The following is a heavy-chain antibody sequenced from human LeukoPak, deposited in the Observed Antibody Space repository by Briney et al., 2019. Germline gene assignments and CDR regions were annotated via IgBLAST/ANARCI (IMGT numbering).Heavy chain of an antibody. CDR2: MWYDGSTT. J-gene: IGHJ4*02. V-gene: IGHV3-33*01. CDR3: ARDCLSVAARWGNYLDY. CDR1: GFTFSRYG. D-gene: IGHD2-15*01. Sequence: GGSLTLSCAASGFTFSRYGMHWVRQAPGKGLEWVGVMWYDGSTTYYGGSVKGRFTISRDNSNTLYLQMNSLRVEDTAVYYCARDCLSVAARWGNYLDYWGQGTLVTVAS.